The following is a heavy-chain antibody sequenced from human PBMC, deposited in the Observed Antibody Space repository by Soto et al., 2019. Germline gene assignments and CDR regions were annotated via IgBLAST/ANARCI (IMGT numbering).Heavy chain of an antibody. CDR3: ANDWGPNWNHDDFHH. CDR1: GFTFRNFA. V-gene: IGHV3-23*01. J-gene: IGHJ1*01. Sequence: EVQLLESGGGLVQPGGSLRLSCAASGFTFRNFAMSWLRQAPGKGLEWVSDISGSGGNTYYADSVKGRFTISRDNSKNMLYLQMNSLRAADTAMYYCANDWGPNWNHDDFHHWGQGTLVTVSS. D-gene: IGHD1-20*01. CDR2: ISGSGGNT.